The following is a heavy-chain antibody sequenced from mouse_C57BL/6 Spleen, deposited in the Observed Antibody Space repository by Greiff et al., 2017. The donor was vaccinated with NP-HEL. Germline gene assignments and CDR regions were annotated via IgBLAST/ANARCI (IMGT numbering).Heavy chain of an antibody. D-gene: IGHD2-5*01. J-gene: IGHJ3*01. CDR2: IYPGDGDT. CDR3: ARDSYYSNYPWFAY. Sequence: VQLQQSGPELVKPGASVKISCKASGYAFSSSWMNWVKQRPGKGLEWIGRIYPGDGDTNYNGKFKGKATLTVDKSSSTAYMQLSSLTSEDSAVYFCARDSYYSNYPWFAYWGQGTLVTVSA. V-gene: IGHV1-82*01. CDR1: GYAFSSSW.